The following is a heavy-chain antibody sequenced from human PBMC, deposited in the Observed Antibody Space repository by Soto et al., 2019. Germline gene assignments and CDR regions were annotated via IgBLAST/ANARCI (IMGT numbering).Heavy chain of an antibody. CDR2: ISSSSSTI. CDR3: ARDAGGRYYGADY. CDR1: GFTFSSYS. J-gene: IGHJ4*02. D-gene: IGHD1-26*01. V-gene: IGHV3-48*01. Sequence: GGSLRLSCAASGFTFSSYSMNWVRQAPGKGLEWVSYISSSSSTIYYADSVKGRFTISRDNAKNSLYLQMNSLSAEDTAVYYCARDAGGRYYGADYWGQGTLVTVSS.